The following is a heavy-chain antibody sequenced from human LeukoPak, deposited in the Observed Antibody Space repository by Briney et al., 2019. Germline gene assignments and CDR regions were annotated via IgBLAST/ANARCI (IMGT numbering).Heavy chain of an antibody. CDR2: VYYTGGT. J-gene: IGHJ4*01. CDR3: VRHSWSSKYHETNAYLSHFDF. D-gene: IGHD3-16*01. CDR1: GSSITSTTFY. Sequence: SETLSLTCTVSGSSITSTTFYWGWIRQPPGKGLEWIGSVYYTGGTHYTASLEGRLFISVDTSQNQFSLKVSSVAVADTAVYYCVRHSWSSKYHETNAYLSHFDFWGRGTLVTVSS. V-gene: IGHV4-39*01.